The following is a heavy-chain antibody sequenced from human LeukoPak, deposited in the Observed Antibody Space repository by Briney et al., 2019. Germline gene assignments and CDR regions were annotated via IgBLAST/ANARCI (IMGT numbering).Heavy chain of an antibody. CDR2: LSYDGSDK. CDR3: ARGGSSWDFAFDI. Sequence: GGSLRLSCTTSEFTLSYFWMSWVRQAPGKGLEWVAVLSYDGSDKYYADSVKGRFTISRDNSRNTLYLQMNSLRTEDTAMYYCARGGSSWDFAFDIWGQGTMVTVSS. J-gene: IGHJ3*02. CDR1: EFTLSYFW. D-gene: IGHD6-13*01. V-gene: IGHV3-30*19.